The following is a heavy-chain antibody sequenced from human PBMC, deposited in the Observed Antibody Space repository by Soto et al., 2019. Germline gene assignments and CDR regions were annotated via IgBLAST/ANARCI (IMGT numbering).Heavy chain of an antibody. CDR1: GFSLSTSGVG. Sequence: QITLKESGPPLVKPTQTLTLTCTFSGFSLSTSGVGVAWIRQPPGKAREWLALIYWDDDKRYRPSLESRLTNTKDTSKNQVVRTMTNMDSVDTATYYCAYLPCSGGSCYWFSFSGMDVWGQGTTVTVSS. CDR2: IYWDDDK. D-gene: IGHD2-15*01. CDR3: AYLPCSGGSCYWFSFSGMDV. J-gene: IGHJ6*02. V-gene: IGHV2-5*02.